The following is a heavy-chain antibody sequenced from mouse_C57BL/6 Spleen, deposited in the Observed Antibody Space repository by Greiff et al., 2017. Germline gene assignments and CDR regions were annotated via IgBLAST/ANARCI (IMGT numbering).Heavy chain of an antibody. Sequence: VQLQQSGPELVKPGASVKISCKASGYTFTDYYMNWVKQSHGKSLEWIGDINPNNGGTSYNQKFKGKATLTVDKSSSTAYMELRSLTSEDSAVYYCARGYYGSSPLFAYWGQGTLVTVSA. J-gene: IGHJ3*01. CDR2: INPNNGGT. CDR3: ARGYYGSSPLFAY. V-gene: IGHV1-26*01. CDR1: GYTFTDYY. D-gene: IGHD1-1*01.